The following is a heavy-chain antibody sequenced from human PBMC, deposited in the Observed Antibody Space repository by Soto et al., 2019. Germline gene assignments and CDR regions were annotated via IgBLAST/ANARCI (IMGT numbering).Heavy chain of an antibody. V-gene: IGHV3-15*01. CDR2: IKSKTDGGTT. CDR3: TTFSTYYYDSSGYYTGDY. Sequence: LRLSCAASGFTFSNAWMSWVRQAPGKGLEWVGRIKSKTDGGTTDYAAPVKGRFTISRDDSKNTLYLQMNSLKTEDTAVYYCTTFSTYYYDSSGYYTGDYWGQGTLVTVSS. CDR1: GFTFSNAW. J-gene: IGHJ4*02. D-gene: IGHD3-22*01.